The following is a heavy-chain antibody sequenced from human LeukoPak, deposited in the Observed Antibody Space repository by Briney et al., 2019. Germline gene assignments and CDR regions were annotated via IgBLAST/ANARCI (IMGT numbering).Heavy chain of an antibody. V-gene: IGHV4-59*12. Sequence: PSETLSLTCTVSGGSISTYYWSWIRQPPGKGLEWIGYVYYNGVTDYNPSLQSRVTISLDTSKNQFSLKLSSVTAADTAVYYCARDRGSGYSFDYWGQGTLVTVSS. D-gene: IGHD3-22*01. J-gene: IGHJ4*02. CDR1: GGSISTYY. CDR3: ARDRGSGYSFDY. CDR2: VYYNGVT.